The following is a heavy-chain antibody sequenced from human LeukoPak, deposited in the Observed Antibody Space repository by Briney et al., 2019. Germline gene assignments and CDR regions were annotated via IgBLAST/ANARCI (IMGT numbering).Heavy chain of an antibody. Sequence: GGSLRLSCAASGFTFDDYAMHWVRQAPGKGLEWVSGISWNSGSIGYADSVKGRFTISRDNAKNSLYLQMNSLRAEDTALYYCAKGYKGDFDYWGQGTLVTVSS. CDR3: AKGYKGDFDY. CDR2: ISWNSGSI. V-gene: IGHV3-9*01. J-gene: IGHJ4*02. CDR1: GFTFDDYA. D-gene: IGHD1-14*01.